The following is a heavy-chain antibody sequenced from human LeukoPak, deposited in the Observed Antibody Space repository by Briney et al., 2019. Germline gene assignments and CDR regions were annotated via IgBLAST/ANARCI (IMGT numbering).Heavy chain of an antibody. Sequence: GESLKISCKTSGYSFTTYWIGWVRQMPGKGLEWMGIIYPGDSHTRYSPSFQGQVTISADKSISTAYLQWSSLKASDTAMYYCARGSGDWNYLYYFDYWGQGTLVTVSS. J-gene: IGHJ4*02. D-gene: IGHD1-7*01. CDR1: GYSFTTYW. V-gene: IGHV5-51*01. CDR2: IYPGDSHT. CDR3: ARGSGDWNYLYYFDY.